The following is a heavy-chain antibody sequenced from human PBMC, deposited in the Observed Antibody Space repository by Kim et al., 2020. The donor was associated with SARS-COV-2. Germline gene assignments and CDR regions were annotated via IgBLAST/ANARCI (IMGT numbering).Heavy chain of an antibody. J-gene: IGHJ4*02. CDR3: AREYQDFWSGYYRPLDY. V-gene: IGHV1-18*01. CDR2: ISAYNGNT. D-gene: IGHD3-3*01. CDR1: GYTFTSYG. Sequence: ASVKVSCKASGYTFTSYGISWVRQAPGQGLEWMGWISAYNGNTNYAQKLQGRVTMTTDTSTSTAYMELRSLRSDDTAVYYCAREYQDFWSGYYRPLDYWGQGTLVTVSS.